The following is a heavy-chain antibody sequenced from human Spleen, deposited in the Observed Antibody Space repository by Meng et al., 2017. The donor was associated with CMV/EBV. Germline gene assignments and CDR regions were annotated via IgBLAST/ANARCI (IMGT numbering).Heavy chain of an antibody. CDR3: ARDKGLYYVSGTRGEINWFDP. Sequence: SETLSLTGTVSGGAGSRRPYYWSWIRQPPGKGLEWIGYIYYRGNTNYNPSLQSRVSISIDTSKNQFSLKLSSVTAADTAVYYCARDKGLYYVSGTRGEINWFDPWGQGTLVTVSS. CDR1: GGAGSRRPYY. V-gene: IGHV4-61*01. D-gene: IGHD3-10*01. CDR2: IYYRGNT. J-gene: IGHJ5*02.